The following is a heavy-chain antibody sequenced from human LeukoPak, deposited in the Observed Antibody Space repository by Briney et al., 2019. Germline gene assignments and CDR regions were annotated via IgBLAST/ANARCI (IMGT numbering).Heavy chain of an antibody. CDR3: AKWSKRSCIAAAGTRIDY. CDR2: ISYDGSNK. CDR1: GFTFSSYG. V-gene: IGHV3-30*18. J-gene: IGHJ4*02. D-gene: IGHD6-13*01. Sequence: GGSLRLSCTASGFTFSSYGMHWVRQAPGKGLEWVTVISYDGSNKYFADSVKGRFTISRDNSKNTLYLQMNSLRAEDTAVYYCAKWSKRSCIAAAGTRIDYWGQGTLVTVSS.